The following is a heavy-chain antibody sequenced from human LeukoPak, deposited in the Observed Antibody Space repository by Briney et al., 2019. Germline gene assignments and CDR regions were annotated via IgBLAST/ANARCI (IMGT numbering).Heavy chain of an antibody. J-gene: IGHJ4*02. Sequence: PGGSLRVSCAASGFSFSSYSMNWVRQAPGKWLEWVSSISSSSSYIYYADSVKGRFTISRDNAKNSLYLQMNSLRAEDTAVYYCAKSRYYDILTGYLHWGQGTLVTVSS. V-gene: IGHV3-21*01. CDR1: GFSFSSYS. D-gene: IGHD3-9*01. CDR2: ISSSSSYI. CDR3: AKSRYYDILTGYLH.